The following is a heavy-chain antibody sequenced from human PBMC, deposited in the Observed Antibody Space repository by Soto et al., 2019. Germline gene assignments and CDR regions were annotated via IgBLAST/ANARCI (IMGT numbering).Heavy chain of an antibody. V-gene: IGHV4-4*07. CDR3: SRVGCSNSQCYTRGMDL. D-gene: IGHD2-2*02. CDR2: IYSDGTT. J-gene: IGHJ6*02. Sequence: QVQLQESGPGLVKPSETLSLTCTVSGGSISGYYWSWVRQPAGKGLEWVGRIYSDGTTNYSPSLKSRVTMSPDTSKNPFSLPLSSVTAADTAGYYCSRVGCSNSQCYTRGMDLWGQGTKVPVSS. CDR1: GGSISGYY.